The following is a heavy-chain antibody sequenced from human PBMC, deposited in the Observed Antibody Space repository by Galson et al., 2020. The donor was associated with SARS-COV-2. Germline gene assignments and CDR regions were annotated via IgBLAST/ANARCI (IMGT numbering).Heavy chain of an antibody. Sequence: ASVKVSCKASGYTFIDYYIHWVRQAPGQGLEWMGRLNPYSGYTNYAQNFEGRDTMIRDTSTNTTYMELDRLKSGDTDVYYCARADFGGLTPYDYWGKGTLVTVSS. CDR2: LNPYSGYT. CDR3: ARADFGGLTPYDY. J-gene: IGHJ4*02. V-gene: IGHV1-2*05. CDR1: GYTFIDYY. D-gene: IGHD3-10*01.